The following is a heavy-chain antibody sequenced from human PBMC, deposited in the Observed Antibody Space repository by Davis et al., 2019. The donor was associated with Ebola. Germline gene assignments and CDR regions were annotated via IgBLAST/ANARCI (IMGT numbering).Heavy chain of an antibody. J-gene: IGHJ4*02. Sequence: GESLKISCAASGFTFPTYAMNWVRQAPGKGLEWVSALSNTGGSTYYADSVKGRFTISRHNSKNTLYLQMNSLRAEDTAVYYCARVYGDLFDYWGQGTLVTVSS. CDR1: GFTFPTYA. CDR3: ARVYGDLFDY. V-gene: IGHV3-23*01. CDR2: LSNTGGST. D-gene: IGHD7-27*01.